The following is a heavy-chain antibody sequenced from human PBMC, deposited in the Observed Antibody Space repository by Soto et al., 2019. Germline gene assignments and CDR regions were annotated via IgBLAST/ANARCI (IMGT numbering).Heavy chain of an antibody. Sequence: EVQLVESGGGLVKPGGSLRLSCAASGFTFRSYSMNWVRQAPGKGLEWVSSISSSSSYIYYADSVKGRFTISRDNAKNSLYLQMNSLRAEDTAVYYCARDRGRITMVRGAPFAGMDVWGQGTTVTVSS. CDR1: GFTFRSYS. J-gene: IGHJ6*02. V-gene: IGHV3-21*01. CDR3: ARDRGRITMVRGAPFAGMDV. D-gene: IGHD3-10*01. CDR2: ISSSSSYI.